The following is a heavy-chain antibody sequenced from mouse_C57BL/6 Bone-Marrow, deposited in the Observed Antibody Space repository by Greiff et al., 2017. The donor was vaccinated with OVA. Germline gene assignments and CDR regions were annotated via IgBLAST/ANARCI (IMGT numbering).Heavy chain of an antibody. J-gene: IGHJ4*01. D-gene: IGHD1-1*01. V-gene: IGHV1-77*01. CDR3: ARGGDYYGSNSYYAMDY. CDR2: IYPGSGNT. Sequence: QVQLQQSGTDLARPGASVKLSCKASGYTFTDYYINWVKQRTGQGLEWIGEIYPGSGNTYYNETFKGKATLTADKSSSTAYMQLSSLTSEDSAVYFCARGGDYYGSNSYYAMDYWGQGTSVTVSS. CDR1: GYTFTDYY.